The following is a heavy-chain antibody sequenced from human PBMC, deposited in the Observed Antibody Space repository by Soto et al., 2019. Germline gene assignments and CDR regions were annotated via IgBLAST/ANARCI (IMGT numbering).Heavy chain of an antibody. D-gene: IGHD1-26*01. Sequence: PSETLSLTCTVSGGSISSYYWSWIRQPPGKGLEWIGYIYYSGSTNYNPSLKSRVTISVDASKNQFSLKLSSVTAADTAVYYCASEWARQRWEPRTGFFDYWGQGTLVTVSS. CDR2: IYYSGST. V-gene: IGHV4-59*01. CDR3: ASEWARQRWEPRTGFFDY. J-gene: IGHJ4*02. CDR1: GGSISSYY.